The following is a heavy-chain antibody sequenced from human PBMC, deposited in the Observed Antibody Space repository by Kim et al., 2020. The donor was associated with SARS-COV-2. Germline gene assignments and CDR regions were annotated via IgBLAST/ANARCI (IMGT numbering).Heavy chain of an antibody. CDR1: GYTFTSYY. D-gene: IGHD6-13*01. CDR3: ARDRPHWMAAGLFRGDGMDV. V-gene: IGHV1-46*01. Sequence: ASVKVSCKASGYTFTSYYMHWVRQAPGQGLEWMGIINPSGGSTSYAQKFQGRVTMTRDTSTSTVYMELSSLRSEDTAVYYCARDRPHWMAAGLFRGDGMDVWGQGTTVTVSS. CDR2: INPSGGST. J-gene: IGHJ6*02.